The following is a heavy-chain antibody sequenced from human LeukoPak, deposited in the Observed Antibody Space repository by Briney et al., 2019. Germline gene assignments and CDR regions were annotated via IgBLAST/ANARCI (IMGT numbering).Heavy chain of an antibody. CDR3: GGSYTSSWPEIDY. CDR2: ISSGAGT. J-gene: IGHJ4*02. CDR1: GLTVSGHY. Sequence: GGSLRLSCAASGLTVSGHYMSWVRQAPGKGLEWVSVISSGAGTHYADSVKGRFTISRDNSKNTLYLQMNSLRAEDTAVYYCGGSYTSSWPEIDYWGQGTLVTVSS. D-gene: IGHD6-13*01. V-gene: IGHV3-66*01.